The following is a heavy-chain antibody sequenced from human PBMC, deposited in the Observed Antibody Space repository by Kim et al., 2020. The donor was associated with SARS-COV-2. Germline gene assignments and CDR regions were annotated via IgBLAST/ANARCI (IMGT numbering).Heavy chain of an antibody. V-gene: IGHV4-59*08. CDR1: GGSISSYY. Sequence: SETLSLTCTVSGGSISSYYWSWIRQPPGKGLEWIGYIYYSGSTNYNPSLKSRVTKSVDTSKNQFSLKLSSVTAADTAVYYCARHERPIAWFGELMGWFDPWGQGTLVTVSS. CDR2: IYYSGST. CDR3: ARHERPIAWFGELMGWFDP. J-gene: IGHJ5*02. D-gene: IGHD3-10*01.